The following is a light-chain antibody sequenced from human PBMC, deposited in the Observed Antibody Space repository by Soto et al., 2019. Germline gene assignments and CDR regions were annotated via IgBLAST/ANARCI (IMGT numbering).Light chain of an antibody. J-gene: IGLJ1*01. CDR2: EVS. CDR3: GSSTSRSTYV. V-gene: IGLV2-14*01. Sequence: QSALSQPASVSGSPGQSVTISCTGTSSDVGGYNYVSWYQQHPGKAPKLMIYEVSNRPSGVSNRFSGSKSGNTASLTISGLQAEEEADSYRGSSTSRSTYVFGTGTKVTVL. CDR1: SSDVGGYNY.